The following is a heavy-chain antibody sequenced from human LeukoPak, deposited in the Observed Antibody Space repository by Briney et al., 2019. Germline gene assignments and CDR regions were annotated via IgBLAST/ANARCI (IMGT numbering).Heavy chain of an antibody. V-gene: IGHV3-53*01. J-gene: IGHJ4*02. Sequence: GGSLRLSCAASGFTVSSNYMSWVRQAPGKGLEWVSVIYSGGSTYYAESVKGRFTISRDNAKNPLYLQMNSLRAEDTAVYYCAKFIAAPFYFDYWGQGTLVTVSS. CDR2: IYSGGST. CDR3: AKFIAAPFYFDY. D-gene: IGHD6-13*01. CDR1: GFTVSSNY.